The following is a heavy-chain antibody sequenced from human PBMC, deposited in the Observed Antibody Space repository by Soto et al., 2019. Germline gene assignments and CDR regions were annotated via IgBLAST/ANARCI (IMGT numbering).Heavy chain of an antibody. D-gene: IGHD2-21*01. CDR3: AKSLLFVDHAYMDV. CDR1: GGSFIRYS. Sequence: QVQLVQSGAELKKPGSSVKVSCEASGGSFIRYSFTWVRQAPGQGLEWMGRIIPIQGKANYALKFQDRVTITADRSTSTAYMELRSLRPEDTAVYYCAKSLLFVDHAYMDVWGKGTTVTVSS. J-gene: IGHJ6*03. CDR2: IIPIQGKA. V-gene: IGHV1-69*02.